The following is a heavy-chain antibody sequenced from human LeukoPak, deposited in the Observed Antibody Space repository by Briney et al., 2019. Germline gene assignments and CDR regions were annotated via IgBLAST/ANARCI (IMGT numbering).Heavy chain of an antibody. CDR2: VNPNSGGT. V-gene: IGHV1-2*02. CDR1: GHTFTGYY. J-gene: IGHJ4*02. CDR3: ARGLEYSSSSGIDY. Sequence: ASVKVSCRASGHTFTGYYIHWVRQAPGQGLEWMGWVNPNSGGTTYAQKFQGRVTITADESTSTAYMELSSLRSEDTAVYYCARGLEYSSSSGIDYWGQGTLVTVSS. D-gene: IGHD6-6*01.